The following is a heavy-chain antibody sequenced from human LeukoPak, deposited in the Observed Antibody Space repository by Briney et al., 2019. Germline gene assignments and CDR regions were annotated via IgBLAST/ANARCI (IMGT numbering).Heavy chain of an antibody. D-gene: IGHD3-22*01. CDR2: IKQDGSEK. J-gene: IGHJ3*02. Sequence: GGSLRLSCAASGFTFSSYSMNWVRQAPGKGLEWVAHIKQDGSEKYCVDSVKGRFTISRDNVKNSLYLQMNSLRAEDTAVYYYVRGDYYDSSGYFNDAFDIWGQGTMVTVSS. V-gene: IGHV3-7*01. CDR3: VRGDYYDSSGYFNDAFDI. CDR1: GFTFSSYS.